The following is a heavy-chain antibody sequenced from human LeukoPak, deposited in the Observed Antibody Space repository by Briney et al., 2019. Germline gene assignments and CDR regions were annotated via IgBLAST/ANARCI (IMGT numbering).Heavy chain of an antibody. V-gene: IGHV3-9*01. Sequence: GRSLRLSCAASGFTFDDYGMHWVRQAPGKGLEWVSGISWNSDNIGYADSVRGRFTISRDNAKNSLFLQMNSLRAEDTALYYCAKDMGIAVAGTFDYWGQGTLVTVSS. D-gene: IGHD6-19*01. CDR1: GFTFDDYG. CDR3: AKDMGIAVAGTFDY. CDR2: ISWNSDNI. J-gene: IGHJ4*02.